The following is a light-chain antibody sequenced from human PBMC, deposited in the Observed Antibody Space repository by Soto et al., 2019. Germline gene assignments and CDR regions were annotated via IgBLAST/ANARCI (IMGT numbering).Light chain of an antibody. Sequence: ENVLTQFPGTLSLSPGETATLSCWASESVSSSYLAWYQQRPGQPPRLLIYGASSRATGIPDRFSGSGSGTDFTRTISRLEPEDFAMYYCQQYSASPRSFGKGTRLEIK. J-gene: IGKJ2*01. CDR3: QQYSASPRS. CDR2: GAS. CDR1: ESVSSSY. V-gene: IGKV3-20*01.